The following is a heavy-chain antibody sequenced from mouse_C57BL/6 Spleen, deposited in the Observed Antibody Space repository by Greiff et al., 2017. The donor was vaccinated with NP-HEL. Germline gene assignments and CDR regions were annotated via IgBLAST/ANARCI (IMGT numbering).Heavy chain of an antibody. CDR3: ARRGEGGYAMDY. CDR2: IYPRSGNT. J-gene: IGHJ4*01. Sequence: VQLQESGAELARPGASVKLSCKASGYTFTSYGISWVKQRTGQGLEWIGEIYPRSGNTYYNEKFKGKATLTADKSSSTAYMELRSLTSEDSAVYFCARRGEGGYAMDYWGQGTSVTVSS. CDR1: GYTFTSYG. V-gene: IGHV1-81*01.